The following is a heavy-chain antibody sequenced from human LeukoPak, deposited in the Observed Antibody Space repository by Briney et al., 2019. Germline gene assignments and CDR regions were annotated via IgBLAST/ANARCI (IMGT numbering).Heavy chain of an antibody. Sequence: ASVKVSCKASGYIFTSYYIHWVRQAPGQGLEWMGWINSNSGVTNSAQKFQGRVTMTSDMSISTAYMELRRLKSDDTAVYYCARDPGSNFFDYWGQGTQITVSS. D-gene: IGHD5/OR15-5a*01. CDR1: GYIFTSYY. CDR2: INSNSGVT. J-gene: IGHJ4*02. CDR3: ARDPGSNFFDY. V-gene: IGHV1-2*02.